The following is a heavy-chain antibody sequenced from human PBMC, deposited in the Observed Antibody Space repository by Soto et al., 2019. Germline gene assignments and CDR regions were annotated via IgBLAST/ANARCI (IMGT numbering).Heavy chain of an antibody. Sequence: SGPTLVNPTQTLTLTCTFSGFSLSTTGVGVGWIRQPPGKALEWLALIYWDNDKRYSPSLKSRLTITKDTSKNQVVLTMTNMDPVDTATYYCAQRPSITMIRDSNWFHPWGQGTLVTVSS. V-gene: IGHV2-5*02. CDR2: IYWDNDK. CDR3: AQRPSITMIRDSNWFHP. D-gene: IGHD3-10*01. J-gene: IGHJ5*02. CDR1: GFSLSTTGVG.